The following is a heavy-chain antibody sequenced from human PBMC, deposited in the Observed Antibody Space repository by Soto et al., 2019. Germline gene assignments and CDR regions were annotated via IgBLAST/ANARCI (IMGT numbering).Heavy chain of an antibody. CDR1: GGSISSGDYY. Sequence: SETLSLTCTVSGGSISSGDYYWSWIRQPPGKGLEWIGYIYYSGSTYYNPSLKSRVTISVDTSKNQFSLKLSSVTAADTAVYYCARVENYYDSSGYLDYWGQGTLVTVSS. V-gene: IGHV4-30-4*01. CDR2: IYYSGST. J-gene: IGHJ4*02. CDR3: ARVENYYDSSGYLDY. D-gene: IGHD3-22*01.